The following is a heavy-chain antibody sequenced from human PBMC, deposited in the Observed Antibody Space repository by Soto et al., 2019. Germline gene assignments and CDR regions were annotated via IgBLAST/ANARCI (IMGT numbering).Heavy chain of an antibody. J-gene: IGHJ4*02. V-gene: IGHV3-9*01. Sequence: EVQLVESGGGLVQPGRSLRLSCAASGFTFDDYAMHWVRQAPGKGLEWVSGISWNSGSIGYADSVKGRFTISRDNAKNSLYLQMNRLRAEDTALYYCANDIDFWSGSFDYWGQGTLVTVSS. CDR3: ANDIDFWSGSFDY. D-gene: IGHD3-3*01. CDR1: GFTFDDYA. CDR2: ISWNSGSI.